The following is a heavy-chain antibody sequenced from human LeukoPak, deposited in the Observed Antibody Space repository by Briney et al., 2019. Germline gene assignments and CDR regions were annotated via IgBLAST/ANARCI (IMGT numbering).Heavy chain of an antibody. Sequence: GGSLRLSCAASGFTFSSYSMNWVRQAPGKGLEWVSSISSSSSYIYYADSVKGRFTISRDNAKNSLYLQMNSLRAEDTAVYYCAKGGGYDSYYYYYYMDVWGKGTTVTVSS. V-gene: IGHV3-21*01. D-gene: IGHD5-12*01. CDR1: GFTFSSYS. CDR3: AKGGGYDSYYYYYYMDV. CDR2: ISSSSSYI. J-gene: IGHJ6*03.